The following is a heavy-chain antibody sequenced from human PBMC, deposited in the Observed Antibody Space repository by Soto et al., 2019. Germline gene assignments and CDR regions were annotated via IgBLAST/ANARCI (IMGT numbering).Heavy chain of an antibody. D-gene: IGHD2-2*01. Sequence: SVKVSCKASGGTFSSYAISWVRQAPGQGLEWMGGIIPIFGTANYAQKFQGRVTITADESTSTAYMELSSLRSEDTAVYYCAREIVVVPAARTVGWFDPWGQGTLVTVSS. J-gene: IGHJ5*02. V-gene: IGHV1-69*13. CDR1: GGTFSSYA. CDR2: IIPIFGTA. CDR3: AREIVVVPAARTVGWFDP.